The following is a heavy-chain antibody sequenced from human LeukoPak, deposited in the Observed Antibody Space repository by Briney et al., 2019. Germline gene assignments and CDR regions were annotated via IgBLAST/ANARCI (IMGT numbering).Heavy chain of an antibody. V-gene: IGHV3-23*01. CDR3: AKLGGQELHNYYVAV. CDR1: GFTFSSYA. D-gene: IGHD3-16*01. Sequence: PGGSLRLSCAASGFTFSSYAMSWVRQAPGKGLEWVSGIIDSGESTYYANLAKGRFTISRDNSNNTLYLQMNSLRAEDTAVYYCAKLGGQELHNYYVAVCGKGTTVAVSS. J-gene: IGHJ6*03. CDR2: IIDSGEST.